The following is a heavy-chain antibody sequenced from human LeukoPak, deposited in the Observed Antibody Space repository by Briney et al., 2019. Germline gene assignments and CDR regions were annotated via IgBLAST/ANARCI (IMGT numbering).Heavy chain of an antibody. CDR3: ARDPGIAAAGTGGYYYGMDV. Sequence: SETLSLTCTVSGGSISSDYWSWIRQPPGKGLEWIGHIYYSGSTNYNPSLKSRVTISIDTSKNQFSLKLSSVTAADTAVYYCARDPGIAAAGTGGYYYGMDVWGQGTTVTVSS. CDR2: IYYSGST. CDR1: GGSISSDY. D-gene: IGHD6-13*01. V-gene: IGHV4-59*01. J-gene: IGHJ6*02.